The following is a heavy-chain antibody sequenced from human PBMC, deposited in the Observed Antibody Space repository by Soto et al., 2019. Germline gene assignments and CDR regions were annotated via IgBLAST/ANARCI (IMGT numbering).Heavy chain of an antibody. Sequence: SETLSLTCAVYGGSFSGYYWSWIRQPPGKGLEWIGEINHSGSTNYNPSLKSRVTISVDTSKNQFSLKLSSVTAADTAVYYCARVLGSGSSYDAFDIWGQGTMVTVSS. CDR2: INHSGST. V-gene: IGHV4-34*01. D-gene: IGHD3-10*01. J-gene: IGHJ3*02. CDR3: ARVLGSGSSYDAFDI. CDR1: GGSFSGYY.